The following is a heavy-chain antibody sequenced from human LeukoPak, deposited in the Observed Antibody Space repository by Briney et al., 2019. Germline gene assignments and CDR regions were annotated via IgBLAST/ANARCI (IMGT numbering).Heavy chain of an antibody. D-gene: IGHD1-20*01. Sequence: SETLSLTCTVSGGSISSSSYYWGWIRQPPGKGLEWIGSIYYSGSTYYNPSLKSRVTISVDTSKNQFSLKLSSVTAADTAVYYCARSITGTPFSNFDYWGQGTLVTVSS. CDR1: GGSISSSSYY. V-gene: IGHV4-39*07. J-gene: IGHJ4*02. CDR3: ARSITGTPFSNFDY. CDR2: IYYSGST.